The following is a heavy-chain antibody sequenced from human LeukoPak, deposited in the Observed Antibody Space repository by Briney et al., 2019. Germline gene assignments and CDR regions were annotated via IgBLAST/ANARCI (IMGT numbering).Heavy chain of an antibody. CDR3: ARAGFYSGWYVVDF. Sequence: PGGSLRLSCAASGFTVSSNYMSWVRQRPGKGLEWVSVIYSGGNTYYAASVRGRFTISRDNSQNTLYLQMNSLRVDDTALYFCARAGFYSGWYVVDFWGHGTLVTVSS. CDR2: IYSGGNT. V-gene: IGHV3-53*03. CDR1: GFTVSSNY. J-gene: IGHJ4*01. D-gene: IGHD6-19*01.